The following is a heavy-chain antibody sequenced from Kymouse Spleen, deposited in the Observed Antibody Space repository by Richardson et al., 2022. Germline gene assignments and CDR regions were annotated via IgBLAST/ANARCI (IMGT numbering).Heavy chain of an antibody. CDR1: GFTFSNAW. CDR3: TPHDYSNLFDY. V-gene: IGHV3-15*01. Sequence: EVQLVESGGGLVKPGGSLRLSCAASGFTFSNAWMSWVRQAPGKGLEWVGRIKSKTDGGTTDYAAPVKGRFTISRDDSKNTLYLQMNSLKTEDTAVYYCTPHDYSNLFDYWGQGTLVTVSS. CDR2: IKSKTDGGTT. J-gene: IGHJ4*02. D-gene: IGHD4-11,IGHD4-11*01.